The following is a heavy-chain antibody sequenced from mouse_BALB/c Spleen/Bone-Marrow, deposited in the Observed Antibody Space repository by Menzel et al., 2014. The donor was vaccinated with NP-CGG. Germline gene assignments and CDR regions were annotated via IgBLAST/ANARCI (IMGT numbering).Heavy chain of an antibody. CDR1: GYTFTNYY. V-gene: IGHV1S81*02. D-gene: IGHD2-1*01. CDR3: TRSGNYLFAY. J-gene: IGHJ3*01. Sequence: QVQLQQSGAELVKPGASVRLSCKASGYTFTNYYMYWVKQRPGQGLEWIGEINPSNGGTNFNEKFKSKATQTVDKSSNTTYMQLSSLTSEDSAVYYCTRSGNYLFAYWGQGTLVTVSA. CDR2: INPSNGGT.